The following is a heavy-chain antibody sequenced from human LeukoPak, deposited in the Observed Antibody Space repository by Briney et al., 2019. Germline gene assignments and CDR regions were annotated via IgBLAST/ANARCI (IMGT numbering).Heavy chain of an antibody. CDR2: MNPNSGNT. CDR1: GYTFTDYY. J-gene: IGHJ3*02. Sequence: ASVKVSCKASGYTFTDYYIHWVRQATGQGLEWMGWMNPNSGNTGYAQKFQGRVTITRNTSISTAYMELSSLRSEDTAVYYCAREHYENDAFDIWGQGTMVTVSS. V-gene: IGHV1-8*03. D-gene: IGHD3-3*01. CDR3: AREHYENDAFDI.